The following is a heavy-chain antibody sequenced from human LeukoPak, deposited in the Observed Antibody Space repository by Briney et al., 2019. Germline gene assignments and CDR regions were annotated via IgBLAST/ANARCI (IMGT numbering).Heavy chain of an antibody. CDR2: INPRGGNT. CDR3: ARDFFNMISEY. CDR1: LYTFTTHY. J-gene: IGHJ4*02. Sequence: ASVKVSCKASLYTFTTHYIHTVRLAPREGLGRRGIINPRGGNTNNGQKFKGRVTMTRDTSTSTVYLELSSLRSEDTAVYYCARDFFNMISEYWGQGTLVTVSS. D-gene: IGHD3/OR15-3a*01. V-gene: IGHV1-46*01.